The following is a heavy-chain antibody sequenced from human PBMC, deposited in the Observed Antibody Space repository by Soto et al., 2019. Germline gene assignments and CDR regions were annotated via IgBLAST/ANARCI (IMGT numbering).Heavy chain of an antibody. Sequence: QVQLVQSGAEVKKPGASVKVSCKASGYTFTSYGISWVRQAPGQGLEWMGWISAYNGNTNYAQKLQGRVTMTTDTSTSTAYRELRSLRSADTAVYYCARGLPGSSSSPPHWFDPWGQGTLVTVSS. CDR3: ARGLPGSSSSPPHWFDP. J-gene: IGHJ5*02. V-gene: IGHV1-18*01. CDR1: GYTFTSYG. CDR2: ISAYNGNT. D-gene: IGHD6-6*01.